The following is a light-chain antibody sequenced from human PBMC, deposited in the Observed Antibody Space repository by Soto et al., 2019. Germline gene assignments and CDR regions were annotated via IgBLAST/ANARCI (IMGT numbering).Light chain of an antibody. CDR2: GVS. CDR3: QKYDGSPLT. V-gene: IGKV3-20*01. Sequence: ENVLTQSPGTLSLSPGERATLSCRASQGISSSYLAWYQKKRGQAPRLLIYGVSSRATAISARFSGSGSGTALILTISRLGPEDTAVYYCQKYDGSPLTFGQGTKGESK. J-gene: IGKJ1*01. CDR1: QGISSSY.